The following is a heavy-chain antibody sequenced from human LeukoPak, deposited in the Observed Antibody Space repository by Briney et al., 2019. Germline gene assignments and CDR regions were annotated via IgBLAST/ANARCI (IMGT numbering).Heavy chain of an antibody. Sequence: SETLSLTCAVYGGSFSGYYWSWIRQPPGKGLEWIGEINHSGSTNYNPSLKGRVTISVDTSKNQFSLKLSSVTAADTAVYYCARVIAVAGTHHWGQGTLVTVSS. D-gene: IGHD6-19*01. CDR1: GGSFSGYY. CDR2: INHSGST. CDR3: ARVIAVAGTHH. V-gene: IGHV4-34*01. J-gene: IGHJ4*02.